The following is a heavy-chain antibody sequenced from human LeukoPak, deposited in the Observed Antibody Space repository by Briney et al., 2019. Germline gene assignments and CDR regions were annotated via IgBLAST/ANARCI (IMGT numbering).Heavy chain of an antibody. D-gene: IGHD3-16*01. J-gene: IGHJ6*04. CDR3: ATLIGDNYFGMDV. CDR1: GYTLTELS. V-gene: IGHV1-24*01. CDR2: FDPEDGER. Sequence: ASVKVSCKASGYTLTELSMHWVRQAPGKGLEWMGGFDPEDGERIYAQKFQGRLTMTEDTSTDTAYMELSSLRSEDTAVYYCATLIGDNYFGMDVWGEGTTVTVSS.